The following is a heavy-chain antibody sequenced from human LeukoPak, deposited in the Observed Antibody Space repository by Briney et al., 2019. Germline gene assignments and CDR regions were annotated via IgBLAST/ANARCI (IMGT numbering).Heavy chain of an antibody. CDR1: GYTFSSYA. CDR2: INTNTGNP. V-gene: IGHV7-4-1*02. Sequence: ASVKVSCKTSGYTFSSYAMNWVRQAPGQGLEWMGWINTNTGNPTYAQGFTGRFVFSLDTSVSTAYLQISSLKAEDTAVYYCAREDLVGAVPGGDYWGQGPLVTVSS. J-gene: IGHJ4*02. D-gene: IGHD1-26*01. CDR3: AREDLVGAVPGGDY.